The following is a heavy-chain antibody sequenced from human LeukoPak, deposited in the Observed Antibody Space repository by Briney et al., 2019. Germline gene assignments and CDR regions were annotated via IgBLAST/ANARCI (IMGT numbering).Heavy chain of an antibody. V-gene: IGHV3-66*01. J-gene: IGHJ3*02. CDR2: IYSGGST. CDR1: GFIVSSSY. D-gene: IGHD6-13*01. CDR3: ARDWGIAAAGTDAFDI. Sequence: PGGSLRLSCAASGFIVSSSYMSWVRQAPGKGLEWVSVIYSGGSTYYADSVKGRFTISRDNSKNTLYLQMNSLRAEDTAVYYCARDWGIAAAGTDAFDIWGQGTMVTVSS.